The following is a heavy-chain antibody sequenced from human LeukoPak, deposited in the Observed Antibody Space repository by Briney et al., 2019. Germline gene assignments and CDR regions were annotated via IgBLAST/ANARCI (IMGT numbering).Heavy chain of an antibody. CDR2: IYHSGST. CDR1: GGSISSGGYS. J-gene: IGHJ4*02. V-gene: IGHV4-30-2*01. Sequence: SETLSLTCAVSGGSISSGGYSWSWIRQPPGKGLEWIGYIYHSGSTYYNPSLTSRVTISVDRSKTQFSLKLSSVTAADTAVYYCALRDSSGYYPDYWGQGTLVTVSS. CDR3: ALRDSSGYYPDY. D-gene: IGHD3-22*01.